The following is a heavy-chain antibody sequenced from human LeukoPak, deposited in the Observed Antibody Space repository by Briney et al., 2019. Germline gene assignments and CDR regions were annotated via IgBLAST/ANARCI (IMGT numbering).Heavy chain of an antibody. CDR1: GYSFTTYW. D-gene: IGHD3-10*01. CDR3: ARHRGGSGSYYNVFVY. Sequence: GESLKISCKGSGYSFTTYWIGWVRQMPGKGLEWLGIIYPGDSDTRYSPSFQGQVTISADKSISTAYLQWSSLKASDTAMYYCARHRGGSGSYYNVFVYWGQGTLVTVSS. V-gene: IGHV5-51*01. J-gene: IGHJ4*02. CDR2: IYPGDSDT.